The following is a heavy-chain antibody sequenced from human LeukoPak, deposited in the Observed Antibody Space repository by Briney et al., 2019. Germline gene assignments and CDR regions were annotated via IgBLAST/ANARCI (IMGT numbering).Heavy chain of an antibody. J-gene: IGHJ4*02. V-gene: IGHV3-7*01. CDR1: GFTFSSYW. D-gene: IGHD6-13*01. Sequence: GGSLRLSCAASGFTFSSYWMSWVRQAPGKGLEWVANIKQDGSEKYYVDSVKGRFTISRDNAKDSLYLQMNSLRAEDTAVYYCARGGIAAAGNLDYWGQGTLVTVSS. CDR2: IKQDGSEK. CDR3: ARGGIAAAGNLDY.